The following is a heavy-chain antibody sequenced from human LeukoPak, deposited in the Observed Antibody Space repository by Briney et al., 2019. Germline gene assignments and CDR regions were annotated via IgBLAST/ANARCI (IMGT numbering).Heavy chain of an antibody. Sequence: ASVKVSCKASGYTFTSYGISWVQQAPGQGLEWMGWISAYNGNTNYAQKLQGRVTMTTDTSTSTAYMELRSLRSDDTAVYYCARDPLGVQFGTIFGVKYYYYYMDVWGKGTTVTVSS. J-gene: IGHJ6*03. V-gene: IGHV1-18*01. CDR2: ISAYNGNT. CDR3: ARDPLGVQFGTIFGVKYYYYYMDV. CDR1: GYTFTSYG. D-gene: IGHD3-3*01.